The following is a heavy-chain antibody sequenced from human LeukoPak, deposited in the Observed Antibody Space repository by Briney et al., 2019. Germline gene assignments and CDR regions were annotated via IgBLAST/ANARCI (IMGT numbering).Heavy chain of an antibody. V-gene: IGHV4-34*01. Sequence: SETLSLTCAVYGGSFSGYYWSWIRQPPGKGLEWIGSIYYSGSTYYNPSLKSRVTISVDTSKNQFSLKLSSMTAADTAVYYCARGPGDIVVVPAAMGDDWYFDLWGRGTLVTVSS. CDR1: GGSFSGYY. D-gene: IGHD2-2*01. CDR3: ARGPGDIVVVPAAMGDDWYFDL. CDR2: IYYSGST. J-gene: IGHJ2*01.